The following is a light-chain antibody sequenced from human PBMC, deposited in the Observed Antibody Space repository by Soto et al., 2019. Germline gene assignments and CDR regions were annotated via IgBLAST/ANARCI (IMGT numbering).Light chain of an antibody. CDR2: EAS. CDR1: QTISSS. J-gene: IGKJ1*01. V-gene: IGKV3-15*01. CDR3: QQYNNWPRT. Sequence: EIGKPQSPSTLSVSPCERLALSCRASQTISSSLAWYQQKPGQAPRLLIFEASTRATGIPVRFSGSGSGTEFTLTISSLQSEDFAVYYCQQYNNWPRTFGQGTKVDIK.